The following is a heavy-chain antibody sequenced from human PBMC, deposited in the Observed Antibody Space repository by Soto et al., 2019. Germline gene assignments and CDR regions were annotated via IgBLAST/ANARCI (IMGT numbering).Heavy chain of an antibody. CDR3: ARDPGYSTTWHQAFDI. V-gene: IGHV1-18*01. Sequence: ASVKVSCKASGYTFTSYGISWVRQAPGQGPEWMGRISTYNGNTNYVQKLQGRVTMTTDISTNTAYMELRSLRYDDTAVYYCARDPGYSTTWHQAFDIWGQGTMVTVSS. J-gene: IGHJ3*02. CDR1: GYTFTSYG. CDR2: ISTYNGNT. D-gene: IGHD6-13*01.